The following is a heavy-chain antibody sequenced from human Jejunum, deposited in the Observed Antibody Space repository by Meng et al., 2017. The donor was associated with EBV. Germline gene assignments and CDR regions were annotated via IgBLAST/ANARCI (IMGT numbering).Heavy chain of an antibody. CDR2: MNPSNGKT. CDR1: GLTFTNYD. CDR3: ARGAQPIDL. V-gene: IGHV1-8*01. D-gene: IGHD3-3*01. J-gene: IGHJ5*02. Sequence: QVPLGQSGAGIKKPGASMKVPLKASGLTFTNYDINWVRQASEQVLEWMGWMNPSNGKTGYTQKFQGRVTMTRDASTSTAYMELSSLRSDDTAVYFCARGAQPIDLWGQGTLVTVSS.